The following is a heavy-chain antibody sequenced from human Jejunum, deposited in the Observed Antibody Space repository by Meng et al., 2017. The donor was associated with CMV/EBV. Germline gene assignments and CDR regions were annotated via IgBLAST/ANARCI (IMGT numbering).Heavy chain of an antibody. CDR2: INGGGDNT. V-gene: IGHV3-23*01. Sequence: EVQLLESGGGLVQPGGSLRLSCAASGFTFSSYAMSWVRQAPGKGLEWVSTINGGGDNTYYADSVKGRLTISRDKSKNTLYLQMNTLGAEDTAVYYCARRHSSGWYSFEYWGQGTLVTVS. CDR3: ARRHSSGWYSFEY. J-gene: IGHJ4*02. D-gene: IGHD6-19*01. CDR1: GFTFSSYA.